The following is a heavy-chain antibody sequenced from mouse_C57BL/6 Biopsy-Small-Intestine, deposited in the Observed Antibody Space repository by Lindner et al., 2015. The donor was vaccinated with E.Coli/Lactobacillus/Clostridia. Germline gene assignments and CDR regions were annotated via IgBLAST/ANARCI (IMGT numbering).Heavy chain of an antibody. V-gene: IGHV1-22*01. CDR1: GYTFTDHN. D-gene: IGHD2-4*01. CDR3: ARLDYDYDGGTS. CDR2: INPNNAVS. J-gene: IGHJ3*01. Sequence: VQLQESGPELVKPGASVKMSCKAFGYTFTDHNIHWVKQSHGKSLEWIGYINPNNAVSIYNQNFKGKATLTVNRSSSTAYMELRSLTSDDSAVYYCARLDYDYDGGTSWGQGTLVTVST.